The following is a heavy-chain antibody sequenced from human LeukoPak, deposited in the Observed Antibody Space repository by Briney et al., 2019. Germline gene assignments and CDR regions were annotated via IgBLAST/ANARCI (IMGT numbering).Heavy chain of an antibody. V-gene: IGHV3-23*01. D-gene: IGHD3-3*01. CDR3: AKDQVTIFGVVIINPFGDGMDV. CDR2: ISGSGGAT. J-gene: IGHJ6*02. CDR1: GFTFSLFA. Sequence: GGSLRLSCAASGFTFSLFAMHWVRQAPGKGLEWVSAISGSGGATYHADADSVKGRFTISRDNSKNTLYLQMNSLRAEDTAVYYCAKDQVTIFGVVIINPFGDGMDVWGQGTTITVSS.